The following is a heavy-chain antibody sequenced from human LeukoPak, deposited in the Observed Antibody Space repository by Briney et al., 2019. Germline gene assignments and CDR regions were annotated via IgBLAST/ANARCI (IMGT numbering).Heavy chain of an antibody. V-gene: IGHV4-59*12. J-gene: IGHJ4*02. Sequence: SETLSLTCTVSGGSISSYYWSWIRQPPGKGLEWIGYIYYSGSTNYNPSLKSRVTISVDTSKNQFSLKLSSVTAADTAVYYCARGFDSSSWYPYFDYWGQGTLVTVSS. CDR3: ARGFDSSSWYPYFDY. D-gene: IGHD6-13*01. CDR1: GGSISSYY. CDR2: IYYSGST.